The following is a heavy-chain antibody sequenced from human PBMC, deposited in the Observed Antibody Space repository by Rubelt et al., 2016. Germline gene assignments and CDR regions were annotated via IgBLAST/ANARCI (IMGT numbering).Heavy chain of an antibody. J-gene: IGHJ4*02. Sequence: QVTLRESGPALVKPTQTLTLTCTFSGFSLSTSGMCVSWIRQPPGKALEWLARIDWDDDKYYSTSLTTRLTISKDTSKNQVYLTMTEMDPVETATYYCARTQTETEPDYWGQGTLVTVSS. V-gene: IGHV2-70*15. CDR1: GFSLSTSGMC. D-gene: IGHD1-1*01. CDR3: ARTQTETEPDY. CDR2: IDWDDDK.